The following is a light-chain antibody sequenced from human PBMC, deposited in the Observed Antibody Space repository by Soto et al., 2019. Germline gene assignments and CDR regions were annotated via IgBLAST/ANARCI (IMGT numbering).Light chain of an antibody. CDR3: QHYGGFMYT. J-gene: IGKJ2*01. V-gene: IGKV3-20*01. CDR2: AAS. Sequence: LVLTQSPGTLSLSPGERATLSCRASESVSSRYLAWYHQKPGQAPRLLIYAASSRATGITDRFSGSGSGTDFTLSISRLETEDFAAYYCQHYGGFMYTFGKGTKLEI. CDR1: ESVSSRY.